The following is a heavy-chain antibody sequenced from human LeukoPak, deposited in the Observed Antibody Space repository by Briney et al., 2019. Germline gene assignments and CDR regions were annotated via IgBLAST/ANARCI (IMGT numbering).Heavy chain of an antibody. D-gene: IGHD6-6*01. V-gene: IGHV4-39*01. J-gene: IGHJ4*02. CDR3: ARLVWAYSSSPGRTATFDY. CDR2: IYYSGST. CDR1: GGSISSSSYY. Sequence: PSETLSLTCTVSGGSISSSSYYWGWIRQPPGKGLEWIGSIYYSGSTYYNPSLKSRVTISVDTSKNQFSLKLSSVTAADTAVYYCARLVWAYSSSPGRTATFDYWGQGTLVTVSS.